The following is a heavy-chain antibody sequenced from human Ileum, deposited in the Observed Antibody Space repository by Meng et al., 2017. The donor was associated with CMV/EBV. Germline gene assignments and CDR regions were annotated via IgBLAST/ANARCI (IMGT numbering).Heavy chain of an antibody. D-gene: IGHD2-8*01. V-gene: IGHV3-23*01. CDR2: NRGRGGRK. Sequence: ASGLTFSRKGRRRVRQATGKGMEWVSANRGRGGRKKNEDYVKGRFTTSRENSKNTLYLQMNSLRAEDTAVYYCAKSIGYCTNGVCSYWGQGTLVTVSS. CDR1: GLTFSRKG. J-gene: IGHJ4*02. CDR3: AKSIGYCTNGVCSY.